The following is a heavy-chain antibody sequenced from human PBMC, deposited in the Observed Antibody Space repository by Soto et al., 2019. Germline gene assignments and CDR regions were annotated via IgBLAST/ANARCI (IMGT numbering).Heavy chain of an antibody. J-gene: IGHJ6*02. CDR3: ARDVRYGAFTHYYYYGMDV. Sequence: SETLSLTCTVSGGSISSGGYYWSWIRQHPGKGLEWIGYIYYSGSTYYNPSLKSRVTISVDTSKNQFSLKLSSVTAADTAVYYCARDVRYGAFTHYYYYGMDVWGQGTTVTVSS. D-gene: IGHD4-17*01. V-gene: IGHV4-31*03. CDR2: IYYSGST. CDR1: GGSISSGGYY.